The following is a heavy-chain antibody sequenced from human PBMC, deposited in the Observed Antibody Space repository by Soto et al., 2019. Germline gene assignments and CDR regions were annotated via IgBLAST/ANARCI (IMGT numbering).Heavy chain of an antibody. J-gene: IGHJ4*02. CDR1: GSTLSSYA. Sequence: PGGSLRLSCAASGSTLSSYAMSWFRQAPGKGLEWVSAISGSGGSTYYADSVKGRLTISRDNSKNTLYLQMNSLRAEDTAVYYCAKGVPPPRDSSSWTSHYYFDYWGQGTLVTVS. CDR3: AKGVPPPRDSSSWTSHYYFDY. V-gene: IGHV3-23*01. CDR2: ISGSGGST. D-gene: IGHD6-13*01.